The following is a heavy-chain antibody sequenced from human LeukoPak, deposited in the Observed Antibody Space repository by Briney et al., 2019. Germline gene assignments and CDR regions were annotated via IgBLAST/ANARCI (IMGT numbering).Heavy chain of an antibody. J-gene: IGHJ6*03. CDR2: IYYSGSP. Sequence: TSETLSLTCTVSGGSISSYYWSWIRQPPGKGLEWIGYIYYSGSPNYNPSLNSRVTISLDTSRNQFSLKLSSVTAADTAVYYCARGLWGSWTYYYYYYYMDVWGKGTTVTISS. CDR3: ARGLWGSWTYYYYYYYMDV. V-gene: IGHV4-59*01. CDR1: GGSISSYY. D-gene: IGHD6-13*01.